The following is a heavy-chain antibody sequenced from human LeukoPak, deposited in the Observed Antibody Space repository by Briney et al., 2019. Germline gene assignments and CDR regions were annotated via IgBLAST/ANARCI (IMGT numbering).Heavy chain of an antibody. Sequence: GASVKYSCKASGYTFTNYALNWVREAPGQGLEWMGCINTNTGNPTYAQGFTGRFVFSLDTSVSTTYLQISSLKAEDTAVYYCARAYQRLGGLSFPDQWGQGTLVSVSS. V-gene: IGHV7-4-1*02. J-gene: IGHJ5*02. D-gene: IGHD3-16*02. CDR1: GYTFTNYA. CDR2: INTNTGNP. CDR3: ARAYQRLGGLSFPDQ.